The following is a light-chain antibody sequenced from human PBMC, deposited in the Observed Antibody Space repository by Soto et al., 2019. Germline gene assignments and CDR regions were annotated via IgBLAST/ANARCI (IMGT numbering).Light chain of an antibody. CDR1: SESVSTSYY. V-gene: IGLV8-61*01. J-gene: IGLJ3*02. Sequence: QAVVTQEPSFSVSPGGTVTRTCGLTSESVSTSYYASWYQQTPGQTPRMLIYSTNTRSSGVTDRFSGSILGNKAALTITGAQADDESDYYCVLYMGRGFWVFGGGTQLTVL. CDR3: VLYMGRGFWV. CDR2: STN.